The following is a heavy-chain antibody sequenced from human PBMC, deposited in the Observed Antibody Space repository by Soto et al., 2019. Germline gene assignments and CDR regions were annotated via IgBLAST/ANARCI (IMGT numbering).Heavy chain of an antibody. CDR1: GGSFSGYY. Sequence: QVQLQQWGAGLLKPSETLSLTCAVYGGSFSGYYWRWIRQPPGKGLEWIGEINHSGNTNYNPSLKSRVTISVDQSKNPFSLKLSSVTAADTAVYYCARGKELLWFGERGNQDYYMDVWGKGTTVTVSS. D-gene: IGHD3-10*01. CDR2: INHSGNT. J-gene: IGHJ6*03. CDR3: ARGKELLWFGERGNQDYYMDV. V-gene: IGHV4-34*01.